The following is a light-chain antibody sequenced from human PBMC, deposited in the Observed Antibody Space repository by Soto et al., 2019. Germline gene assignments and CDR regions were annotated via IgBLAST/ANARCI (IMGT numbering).Light chain of an antibody. J-gene: IGLJ1*01. CDR2: VND. Sequence: QSVLTQPPSASGTPGQRVTISCSASTSNIGDNTVGWYQHLPGSAPKVLIYVNDQRPSGVPDRFSGSRSGTSASLTISGLQSEDEADYSGASWDDSLNGHVVGTGTKVTVL. CDR1: TSNIGDNT. V-gene: IGLV1-44*01. CDR3: ASWDDSLNGHV.